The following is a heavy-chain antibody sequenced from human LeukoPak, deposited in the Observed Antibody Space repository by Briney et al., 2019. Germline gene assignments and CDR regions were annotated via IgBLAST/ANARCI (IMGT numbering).Heavy chain of an antibody. J-gene: IGHJ6*04. V-gene: IGHV3-48*03. CDR2: ISSSGSTI. D-gene: IGHD3-10*01. CDR3: ARGSGSGSYYTYYYGMDV. CDR1: GFTFSSYE. Sequence: GWSLRLSCAASGFTFSSYEMNWVRQAPGKGLEWVSYISSSGSTIYYADSVKGRFTISRDNAKNSLYLQMNSLRAEDTAVYYCARGSGSGSYYTYYYGMDVWGKGTTVTVSS.